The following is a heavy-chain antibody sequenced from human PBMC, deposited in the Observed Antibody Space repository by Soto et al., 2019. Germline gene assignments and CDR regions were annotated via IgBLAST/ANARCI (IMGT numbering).Heavy chain of an antibody. J-gene: IGHJ6*02. V-gene: IGHV3-15*01. Sequence: GGSLRLSXAASGLTFAHAWLSWVRQAPGKGLEWVGRIKSRTDGGTIDYAAPLKDRFSISRDDSKNTVFLHMDSLKTEDTAVYYCTTAPVGDRAFYYYGMDVWGQGTTVTVSS. CDR1: GLTFAHAW. D-gene: IGHD3-16*01. CDR3: TTAPVGDRAFYYYGMDV. CDR2: IKSRTDGGTI.